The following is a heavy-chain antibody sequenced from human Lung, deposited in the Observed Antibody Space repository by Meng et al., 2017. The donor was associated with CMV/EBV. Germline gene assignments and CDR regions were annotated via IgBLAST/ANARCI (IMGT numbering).Heavy chain of an antibody. CDR1: GGSFSGYY. Sequence: GSLRLXCAVYGGSFSGYYWSRIRQPPGKGLEWIGEINHSGSTSYNPSLKSRVTISVDTSKNQFSLKLSSVTAADTAVYYCATIAVAERNGMDVWGQGTTVTVSS. V-gene: IGHV4-34*01. CDR2: INHSGST. D-gene: IGHD6-13*01. CDR3: ATIAVAERNGMDV. J-gene: IGHJ6*02.